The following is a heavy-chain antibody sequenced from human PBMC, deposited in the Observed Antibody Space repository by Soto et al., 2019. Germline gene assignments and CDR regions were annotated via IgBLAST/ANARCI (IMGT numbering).Heavy chain of an antibody. V-gene: IGHV3-48*03. Sequence: DVQPVESGGDLVQPGGSLRLSCAASGFTFSSYEMNWVRQAPGKGLEWVSYIGSSGSGIYYADFVKGRFTISRDNAKKSLYLQMNGLRAEDTAVYYCARDSTDSGSLDYWGQGTLVTVSS. CDR3: ARDSTDSGSLDY. J-gene: IGHJ4*02. D-gene: IGHD1-26*01. CDR1: GFTFSSYE. CDR2: IGSSGSGI.